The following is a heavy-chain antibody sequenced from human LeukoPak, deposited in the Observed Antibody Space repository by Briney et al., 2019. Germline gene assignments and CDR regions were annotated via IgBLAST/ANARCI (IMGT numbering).Heavy chain of an antibody. CDR2: INPNSGGT. CDR3: ARDMSGGAFDI. V-gene: IGHV1-2*02. J-gene: IGHJ3*02. D-gene: IGHD1-26*01. Sequence: ASVKVSCKASGYTFSDYYMHWVRQAPGQGLEWMGWINPNSGGTNYAQKFQGRVTMTRDTSISTAYMELSRLRSDDTAVYYCARDMSGGAFDIWGQGTMVTVSS. CDR1: GYTFSDYY.